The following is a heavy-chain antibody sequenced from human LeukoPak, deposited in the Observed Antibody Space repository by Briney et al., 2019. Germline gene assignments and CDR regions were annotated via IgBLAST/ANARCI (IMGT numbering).Heavy chain of an antibody. CDR2: ISAGKGNT. CDR1: AFTLSTYA. CDR3: VRDRGGGNWLDY. J-gene: IGHJ4*02. Sequence: GGSLRLSCAASAFTLSTYAMSWVRQAPGKGLEWVSGISAGKGNTYYADSVKGRLIISRDNSKNTLYLQMNSLRAEDTAVYFCVRDRGGGNWLDYWGQGTLVTVSS. V-gene: IGHV3-23*01. D-gene: IGHD1-20*01.